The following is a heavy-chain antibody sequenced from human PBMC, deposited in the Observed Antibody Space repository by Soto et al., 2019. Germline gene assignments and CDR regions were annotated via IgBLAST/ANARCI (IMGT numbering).Heavy chain of an antibody. CDR1: GGSISNGGYS. D-gene: IGHD4-17*01. Sequence: PSETLSLTCAVSGGSISNGGYSLSWIRQPPGKGLEWIGYIYHSGSTYYNPSLKSRVTISVDRSKNQFSLKLSSVTAADTAVYYCARAHYGDYGYGMDVWGQGTTVTVSS. CDR2: IYHSGST. V-gene: IGHV4-30-2*01. J-gene: IGHJ6*02. CDR3: ARAHYGDYGYGMDV.